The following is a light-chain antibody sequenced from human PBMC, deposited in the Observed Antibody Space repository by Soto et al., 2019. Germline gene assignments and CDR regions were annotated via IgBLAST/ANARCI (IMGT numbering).Light chain of an antibody. CDR2: GNN. V-gene: IGLV1-40*01. CDR3: QSYDSSQSGAV. Sequence: QSVLTQPPSVSGAPGQRVTISCTGSSSNIGAGYDVHWYQQLPGTAPKLLIYGNNNRPSGVPDRFSGSKSGTSASLAITGLQAEDEADYYCQSYDSSQSGAVFGGGTKVTVL. J-gene: IGLJ7*01. CDR1: SSNIGAGYD.